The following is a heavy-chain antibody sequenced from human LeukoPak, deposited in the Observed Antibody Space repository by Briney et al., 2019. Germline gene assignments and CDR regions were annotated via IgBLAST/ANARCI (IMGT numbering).Heavy chain of an antibody. J-gene: IGHJ4*02. CDR3: ARVDTVMAYYFDL. CDR2: ISSNGGST. D-gene: IGHD5-18*01. Sequence: GGSLRLSCAASGFTLSSYAMHWVRQAQRKGLEYVSAISSNGGSTYYANSVKGRFTISRDNSKNTLYLQMGSLRAEDMAVYYCARVDTVMAYYFDLWGQGTLVTVSS. CDR1: GFTLSSYA. V-gene: IGHV3-64*01.